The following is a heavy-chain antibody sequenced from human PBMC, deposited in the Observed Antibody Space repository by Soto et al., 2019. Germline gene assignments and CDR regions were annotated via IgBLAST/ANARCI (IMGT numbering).Heavy chain of an antibody. CDR3: ARASHYYDSSGQNFDY. CDR2: ISSSGSTI. Sequence: GGSLRLSCAASGFTFSDYYMSWIRQAPGQGLEWVSYISSSGSTIYYADSVKGRFTISRDNAKNSLYLQMNSLRAEDTAVYYCARASHYYDSSGQNFDYWGQGTLVTVSS. V-gene: IGHV3-11*01. CDR1: GFTFSDYY. D-gene: IGHD3-22*01. J-gene: IGHJ4*02.